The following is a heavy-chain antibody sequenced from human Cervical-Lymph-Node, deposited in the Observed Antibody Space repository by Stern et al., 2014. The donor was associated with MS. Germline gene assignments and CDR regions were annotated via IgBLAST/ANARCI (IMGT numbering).Heavy chain of an antibody. CDR1: GFTFSDYH. CDR3: VRASDPLFEY. Sequence: VHLVESGGGSVKPGGSLRLSCAVSGFTFSDYHMHWIRQAPGKGLEWISYISTTGKTIYYADSVKGRFTISRDNAKNSLYLQMNSLRVEDTAVYYCVRASDPLFEYWGQVTLVTVSS. V-gene: IGHV3-11*01. J-gene: IGHJ4*02. CDR2: ISTTGKTI. D-gene: IGHD2-21*02.